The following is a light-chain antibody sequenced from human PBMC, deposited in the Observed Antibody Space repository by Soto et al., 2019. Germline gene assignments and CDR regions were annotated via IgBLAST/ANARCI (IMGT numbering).Light chain of an antibody. Sequence: QSVLTQPASVSGSPGQSITISCTGTSSDVGGYNYVSWYQQHPGKAPKLMIYEVSNRPSGVSNRFSGSKSGNTASLTISGLQAEDEADYYCSSYTSSSTLEWVFGGGTKLTV. CDR3: SSYTSSSTLEWV. CDR1: SSDVGGYNY. V-gene: IGLV2-14*01. J-gene: IGLJ3*02. CDR2: EVS.